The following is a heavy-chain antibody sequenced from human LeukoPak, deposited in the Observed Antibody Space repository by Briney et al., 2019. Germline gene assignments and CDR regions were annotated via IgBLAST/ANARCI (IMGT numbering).Heavy chain of an antibody. V-gene: IGHV4-39*07. Sequence: TSETLSLTCTVSGDSISSGGYYWGWIRQPPGKGLEWIGSIYYSGSTYYNPSLKSRVTISVDTSKNQFSLKLSSVTAADTAVYYCARVAYDILTGYYSYNWFDPWGQGTLVTVSS. D-gene: IGHD3-9*01. CDR2: IYYSGST. J-gene: IGHJ5*02. CDR1: GDSISSGGYY. CDR3: ARVAYDILTGYYSYNWFDP.